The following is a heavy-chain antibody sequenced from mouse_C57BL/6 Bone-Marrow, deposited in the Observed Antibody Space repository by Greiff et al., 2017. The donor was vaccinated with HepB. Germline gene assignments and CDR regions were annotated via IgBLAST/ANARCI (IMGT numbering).Heavy chain of an antibody. CDR2: IDPENGDT. CDR3: TTYYYGSSPDY. J-gene: IGHJ2*01. D-gene: IGHD1-1*01. Sequence: VQLQQSGAELVRPGASVKLSCTASGFNIKDDYMHWVKQRPEQGLEWIGWIDPENGDTEYASKFQGKATITADTSSNTVYLQLSSLTSEDTAVYYCTTYYYGSSPDYWGQGTTLTVSS. CDR1: GFNIKDDY. V-gene: IGHV14-4*01.